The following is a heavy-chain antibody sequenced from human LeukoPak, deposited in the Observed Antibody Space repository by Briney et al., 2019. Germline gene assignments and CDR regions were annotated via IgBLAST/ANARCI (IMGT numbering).Heavy chain of an antibody. Sequence: SETLSLTCAVSGGSISSGGYSWSWIRQPPGKGLEWIGYIYHSGSTYYNPSLKSRVTISVDTSKNQFSLKLSSVTAADTAVYYCARHTTTPDSYLAYWGQGTLVTVSS. J-gene: IGHJ4*02. D-gene: IGHD1-1*01. CDR2: IYHSGST. CDR3: ARHTTTPDSYLAY. CDR1: GGSISSGGYS. V-gene: IGHV4-30-2*02.